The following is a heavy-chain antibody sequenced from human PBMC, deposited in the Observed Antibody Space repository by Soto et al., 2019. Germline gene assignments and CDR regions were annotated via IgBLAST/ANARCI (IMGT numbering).Heavy chain of an antibody. J-gene: IGHJ3*02. V-gene: IGHV3-9*01. CDR2: ISWNSGRI. CDR1: GFTFDDYA. D-gene: IGHD3-22*01. Sequence: EVQLVESGGGLVQPGRSLRLSCAASGFTFDDYAMHWVRQAPGKGLEWVSGISWNSGRIGYADSVKGRFTISRDNAKNSLYLQMNSLRAEDTALYYCAKGNYYDNSGYSTAFDIWGQGTMVTVSS. CDR3: AKGNYYDNSGYSTAFDI.